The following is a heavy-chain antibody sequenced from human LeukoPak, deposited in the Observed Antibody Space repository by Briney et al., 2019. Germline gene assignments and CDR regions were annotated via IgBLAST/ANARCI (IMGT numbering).Heavy chain of an antibody. J-gene: IGHJ5*02. CDR1: GFTFSTAW. V-gene: IGHV3-48*04. CDR2: ISSTGRTI. CDR3: ARTLIAAVGASKNWLDP. D-gene: IGHD6-13*01. Sequence: GGSLRLSCAASGFTFSTAWMSWVRQAPGKGLEWVSYISSTGRTIYYADSVKGRFTVSRDNAKNSLYLQMNSLRAEDTAVYYCARTLIAAVGASKNWLDPWGQGTLVTVSS.